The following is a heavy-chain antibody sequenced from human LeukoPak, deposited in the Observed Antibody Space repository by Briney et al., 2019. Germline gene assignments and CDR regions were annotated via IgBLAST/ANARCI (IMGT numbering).Heavy chain of an antibody. J-gene: IGHJ4*02. CDR1: GFTFSSYA. Sequence: GGSLRLSCAASGFTFSSYAMSWVRQAPGKGLEWVSAISGSGGSTYYADSVKGRFTISRDNSKNTLYLQMNSLRAEDTAVYYCAKDYYDSSGYYPIDYWGQGTLVTVSS. D-gene: IGHD3-22*01. CDR3: AKDYYDSSGYYPIDY. V-gene: IGHV3-23*01. CDR2: ISGSGGST.